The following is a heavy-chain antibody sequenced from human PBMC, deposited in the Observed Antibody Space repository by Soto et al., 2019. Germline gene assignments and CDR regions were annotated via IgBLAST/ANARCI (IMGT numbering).Heavy chain of an antibody. D-gene: IGHD6-19*01. V-gene: IGHV3-33*01. Sequence: PGGSLRLSCAASGFTFSRYGMHGVRQAPGRGLEWVAVIWYDGSNIYYADSVKGRFTISRDNSKDTLDLQMNSLRAEDTAVYYCARDREQWLVGYYFDYWGQGTLVTVSS. CDR2: IWYDGSNI. CDR1: GFTFSRYG. CDR3: ARDREQWLVGYYFDY. J-gene: IGHJ4*02.